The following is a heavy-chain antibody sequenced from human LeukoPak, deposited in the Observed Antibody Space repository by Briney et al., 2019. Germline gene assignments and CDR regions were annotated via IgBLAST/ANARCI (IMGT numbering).Heavy chain of an antibody. CDR1: GFTFSYYY. V-gene: IGHV3-11*04. CDR2: ISGSSTTI. CDR3: ASGAALGY. Sequence: GGSLRLSCAASGFTFSYYYMSWIRQAPGRGLEWVSYISGSSTTIYYADSVKGRFTISRDNAKNSLYLQMNSLRAEDTAVYYCASGAALGYWGQGTLVTVSS. J-gene: IGHJ4*02. D-gene: IGHD6-6*01.